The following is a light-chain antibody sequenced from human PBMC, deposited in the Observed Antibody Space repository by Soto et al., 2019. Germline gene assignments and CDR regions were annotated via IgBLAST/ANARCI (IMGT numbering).Light chain of an antibody. Sequence: QLVLTQPPSASGTPGQRVTISCSGSSSNIGSNTVNWYQQLPGTAPKLLIYSNNQRPSGVPDRFSGSKSGTSPSLAISGLQSEDEADYYCAAWDDSLNGYWVFGGGTKLTVL. V-gene: IGLV1-44*01. J-gene: IGLJ3*02. CDR1: SSNIGSNT. CDR3: AAWDDSLNGYWV. CDR2: SNN.